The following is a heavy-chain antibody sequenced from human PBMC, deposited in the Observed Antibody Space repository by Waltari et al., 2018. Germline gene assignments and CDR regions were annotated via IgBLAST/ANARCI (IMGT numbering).Heavy chain of an antibody. CDR2: VDPEDGET. D-gene: IGHD3-22*01. Sequence: EVQLVQSGAEVKKPGATVKISCKVSGYTFTDYYMHWVQQAPGKGLEWMGLVDPEDGETIYAEKCQGRVTITADTSTDTAYMELSSLRSEDTAVYYCATGSSITMIVVVPTLDYWGQGTLVTVSS. CDR1: GYTFTDYY. V-gene: IGHV1-69-2*01. CDR3: ATGSSITMIVVVPTLDY. J-gene: IGHJ4*02.